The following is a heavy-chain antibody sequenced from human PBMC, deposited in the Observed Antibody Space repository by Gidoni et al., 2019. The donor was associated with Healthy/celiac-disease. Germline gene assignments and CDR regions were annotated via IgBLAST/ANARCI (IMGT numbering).Heavy chain of an antibody. Sequence: QVQLVESGGGVVQPGRSLRLSCAASGFTFSTYGMHWVRQASGKGLEWVAVISYDGSNKYYADSVKGRFTISRDNSKNTLYLQMNSLRAEDTAVYYCAKGPHIVVVTAIGPPFDYWGQGTLVTVSS. CDR1: GFTFSTYG. CDR2: ISYDGSNK. J-gene: IGHJ4*02. D-gene: IGHD2-21*02. V-gene: IGHV3-30*18. CDR3: AKGPHIVVVTAIGPPFDY.